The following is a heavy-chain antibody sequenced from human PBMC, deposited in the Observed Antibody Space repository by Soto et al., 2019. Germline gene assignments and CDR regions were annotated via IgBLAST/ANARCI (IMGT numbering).Heavy chain of an antibody. Sequence: SETLSLTCTVSGGSISSYYWSWIRQPPGKGLEWIGYIYYSGSTNYNPSLKSRVTISVDTSKNQFSLKLSSVTAADTAVYYCARVVVTYPKARQLNNWFDPWGQGTLVTVSS. CDR1: GGSISSYY. CDR2: IYYSGST. J-gene: IGHJ5*02. V-gene: IGHV4-59*01. D-gene: IGHD3-22*01. CDR3: ARVVVTYPKARQLNNWFDP.